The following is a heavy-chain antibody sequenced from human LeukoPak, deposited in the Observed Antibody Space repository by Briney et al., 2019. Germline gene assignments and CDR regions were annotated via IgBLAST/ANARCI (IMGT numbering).Heavy chain of an antibody. Sequence: GGSLRLSCAASGFTFSSYGMHLVRQAPGKGLEWVAVISYDGSNKYYADSVKGRFTISRENSKNPLYLQMNSLRAEDTAVYYCAKLGDGELLLPDFDYWGQGTLVTVSS. J-gene: IGHJ4*02. V-gene: IGHV3-30*18. CDR3: AKLGDGELLLPDFDY. D-gene: IGHD3-10*01. CDR2: ISYDGSNK. CDR1: GFTFSSYG.